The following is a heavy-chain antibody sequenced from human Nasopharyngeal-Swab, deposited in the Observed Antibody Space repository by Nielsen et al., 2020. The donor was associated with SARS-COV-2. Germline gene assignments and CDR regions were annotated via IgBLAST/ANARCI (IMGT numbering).Heavy chain of an antibody. CDR2: ISYDGSNK. CDR3: ARDESPRLRWLDY. CDR1: GFTFSSYA. D-gene: IGHD4-23*01. Sequence: GKSLKISCAASGFTFSSYAMHWVRQAPGKGLEWVAVISYDGSNKYYADSVKGRFTISRDNSKNTLYLQMNSLRAEDTAVYYCARDESPRLRWLDYWGQGTLVTVSS. V-gene: IGHV3-30*04. J-gene: IGHJ4*02.